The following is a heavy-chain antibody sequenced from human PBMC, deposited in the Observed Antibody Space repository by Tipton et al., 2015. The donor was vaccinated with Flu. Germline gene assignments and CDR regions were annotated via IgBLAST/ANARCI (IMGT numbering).Heavy chain of an antibody. D-gene: IGHD6-19*01. Sequence: QVQLVQSGGGVVQPGRSLRLSCAASGFTFSSYAMHWVRQAPGKGLEWVAVISFDGSDKYYADSVKGRFTISRDNSKNTLYLQMNSLRAEDTAVYYCARGQGNSGWRYFDYWGQGTLVTVSS. CDR1: GFTFSSYA. CDR2: ISFDGSDK. J-gene: IGHJ4*02. V-gene: IGHV3-30*01. CDR3: ARGQGNSGWRYFDY.